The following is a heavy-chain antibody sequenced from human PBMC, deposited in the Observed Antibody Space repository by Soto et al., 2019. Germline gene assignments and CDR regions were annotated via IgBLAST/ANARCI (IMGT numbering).Heavy chain of an antibody. CDR2: IYYSGST. J-gene: IGHJ4*02. Sequence: SETLSLTCTVSGGSVSSGSYYWSWIGQPPGKGLEWIGYIYYSGSTNYNPSLKSRVTISVDTSKNQFSLKLSSVTAADTAVYYCATSYYSSSEIDYWGQGTLVTVSS. CDR3: ATSYYSSSEIDY. V-gene: IGHV4-61*01. CDR1: GGSVSSGSYY. D-gene: IGHD6-6*01.